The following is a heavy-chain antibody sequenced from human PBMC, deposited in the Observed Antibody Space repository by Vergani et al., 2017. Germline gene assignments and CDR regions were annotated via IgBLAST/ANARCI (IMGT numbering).Heavy chain of an antibody. CDR3: ASAATSRPYYYYGMDV. CDR2: PYYRSKWYN. V-gene: IGHV6-1*01. CDR1: GDSVSSNSAA. D-gene: IGHD1-14*01. Sequence: QVQLQQSGPGLVKPSQTLSLTCAISGDSVSSNSAAWNWIRQSPSRGLEWLGRPYYRSKWYNDYAVSVKSRITINPDTSKNQFSLKLSSVTAADTAVYYCASAATSRPYYYYGMDVWGQGTTVTVSS. J-gene: IGHJ6*02.